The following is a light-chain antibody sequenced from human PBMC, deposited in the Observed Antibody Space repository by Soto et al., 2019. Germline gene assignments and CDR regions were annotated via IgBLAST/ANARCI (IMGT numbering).Light chain of an antibody. CDR3: QSYDSSLSGVV. V-gene: IGLV1-40*01. CDR2: SNS. CDR1: SSNIGGGYD. J-gene: IGLJ2*01. Sequence: QSVLTQPPSVSGAPGQRVTIPCTGSSSNIGGGYDVHWYQQLPGTAPKLLIYSNSHRPSGVPDRFSGSQSGTSASLAITGLQAEDEADYYCQSYDSSLSGVVFGGGTKLTVL.